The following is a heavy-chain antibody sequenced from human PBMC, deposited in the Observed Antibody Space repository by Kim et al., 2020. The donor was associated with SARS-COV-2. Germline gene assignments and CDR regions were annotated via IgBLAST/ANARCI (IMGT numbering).Heavy chain of an antibody. CDR2: IRSKAYGGTT. CDR1: GFTFGDYA. V-gene: IGHV3-49*03. Sequence: GGSLRLSCTASGFTFGDYAMSWFRQAPGKGLEWVGFIRSKAYGGTTEYAASVKGRFTISRDDSKSIAYLQMNSLKTEDTAVYYCTRLVSLGNFDYWGQGTLVTVSS. CDR3: TRLVSLGNFDY. J-gene: IGHJ4*02. D-gene: IGHD1-26*01.